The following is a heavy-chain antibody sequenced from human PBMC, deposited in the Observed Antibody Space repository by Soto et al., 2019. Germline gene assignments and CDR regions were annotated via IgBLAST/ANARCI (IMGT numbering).Heavy chain of an antibody. V-gene: IGHV4-30-4*01. CDR2: VYYSGST. J-gene: IGHJ4*02. CDR3: ARIGLTTALL. D-gene: IGHD4-17*01. Sequence: QVQLQESGPGLVKPSQTLSLTCTVSGGSINSGDYYWSWIRQPPGKGLEWIGYVYYSGSTYYNPPLMSRVTKSIDTSKNHFFLNLSSVTAADTAVYYCARIGLTTALLWGQGTLVTVAS. CDR1: GGSINSGDYY.